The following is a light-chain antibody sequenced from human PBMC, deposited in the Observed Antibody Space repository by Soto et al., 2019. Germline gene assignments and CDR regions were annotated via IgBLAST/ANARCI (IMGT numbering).Light chain of an antibody. CDR3: SLYTSSSTYV. V-gene: IGLV2-14*01. CDR2: EVT. J-gene: IGLJ1*01. Sequence: QSALTQPASVSGSPVQSITISCTGTSSDVGAYNYVSWYQQHPGKAPKLMIFEVTNRPSGVSNRFSGSKSGNTASLTISGIQAEDDADYYCSLYTSSSTYVFGSGTKVTVL. CDR1: SSDVGAYNY.